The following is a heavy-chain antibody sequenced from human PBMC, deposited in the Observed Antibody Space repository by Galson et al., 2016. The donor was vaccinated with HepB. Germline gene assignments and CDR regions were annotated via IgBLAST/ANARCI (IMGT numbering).Heavy chain of an antibody. J-gene: IGHJ4*02. CDR1: GGSISSGVYY. Sequence: LSLTCTVSGGSISSGVYYWAWIRQYPGKGLEWIGYIYSSGSTHYNPSLTSRLAISIDTSKYQFSLKLNSVTAADAAVYYCARSHLGFSLRSHFKRPRIDFWGQGTLVTVSS. D-gene: IGHD3-16*01. CDR3: ARSHLGFSLRSHFKRPRIDF. V-gene: IGHV4-31*03. CDR2: IYSSGST.